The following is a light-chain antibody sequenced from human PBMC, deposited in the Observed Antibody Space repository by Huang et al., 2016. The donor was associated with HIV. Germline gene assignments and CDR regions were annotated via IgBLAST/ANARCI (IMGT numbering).Light chain of an antibody. V-gene: IGKV3-15*01. CDR3: QQYNKWPPLT. J-gene: IGKJ4*01. CDR2: SAS. CDR1: PSVSTN. Sequence: IVMTQSPATLSGSPGERATLSWRASPSVSTNLAWYQHKPGQPPSLLIHSASTRATGVPARFTGRGSGTDFTLTIRSLQSEDIAIYYCQQYNKWPPLTFGGGTKVEIK.